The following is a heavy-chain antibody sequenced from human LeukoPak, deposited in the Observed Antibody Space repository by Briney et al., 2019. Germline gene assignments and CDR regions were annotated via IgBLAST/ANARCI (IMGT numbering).Heavy chain of an antibody. J-gene: IGHJ4*02. V-gene: IGHV3-30*18. CDR1: GFTFSSYG. D-gene: IGHD3-22*01. CDR3: TKAGSWDNIGYYCDY. Sequence: GGSLRLSCAASGFTFSSYGMHWVRQAPGKGLEWVAVISYDGSNKYYADSVKGRFTNSRDNSKNSLYLQMNSLRTEDTALYYCTKAGSWDNIGYYCDYWGQGTLVTVSS. CDR2: ISYDGSNK.